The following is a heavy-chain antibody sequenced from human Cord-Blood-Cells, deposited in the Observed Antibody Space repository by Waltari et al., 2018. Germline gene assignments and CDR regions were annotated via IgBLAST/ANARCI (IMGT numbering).Heavy chain of an antibody. J-gene: IGHJ4*02. CDR1: GGSLRGYY. V-gene: IGHV4-34*01. D-gene: IGHD1-26*01. CDR2: INNSGST. CDR3: ARGLKGGSYYFDY. Sequence: QVQLQQWGAGLLKPSETLSLTCAVYGGSLRGYYWSWIRHPPGKGLEWIGEINNSGSTNYNPSLKSRVTISVDTSKNQFSLKLSSVTAADTAVYYCARGLKGGSYYFDYWGQGTLVTVSS.